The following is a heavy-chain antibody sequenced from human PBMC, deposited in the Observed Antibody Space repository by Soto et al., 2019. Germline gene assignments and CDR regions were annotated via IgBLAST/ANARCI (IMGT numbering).Heavy chain of an antibody. D-gene: IGHD5-12*01. Sequence: ESGGGVVQPGRSLRLSCAASGFTFSSYGMHWVRQAPGKGLEWVAVISYDGSNKYYADSVKGRFTISRDNSKNTLYLQMNSLRAEDTAVYYCAKEGRDGYNGADYWGQGTLVTVSS. CDR2: ISYDGSNK. CDR1: GFTFSSYG. CDR3: AKEGRDGYNGADY. J-gene: IGHJ4*02. V-gene: IGHV3-30*18.